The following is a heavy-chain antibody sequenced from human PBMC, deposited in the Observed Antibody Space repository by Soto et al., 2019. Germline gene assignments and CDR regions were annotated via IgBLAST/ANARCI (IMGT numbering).Heavy chain of an antibody. J-gene: IGHJ5*02. CDR1: GFTFSSYS. CDR3: AREADSSGYYYSWFDP. V-gene: IGHV3-21*01. D-gene: IGHD3-22*01. CDR2: ISSSSSYI. Sequence: GGSLRLSCAASGFTFSSYSMNWVRQAPGKGLEWVSSISSSSSYIYYADSVKGRFTISRDNAKNSLYLQMNSLRAEDTAVYYCAREADSSGYYYSWFDPWGQGTLVTVSS.